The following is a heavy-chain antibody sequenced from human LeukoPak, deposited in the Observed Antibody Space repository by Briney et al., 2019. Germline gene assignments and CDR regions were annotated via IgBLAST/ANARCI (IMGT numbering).Heavy chain of an antibody. CDR2: INHSGST. J-gene: IGHJ4*02. CDR3: YILTGYYQDY. Sequence: SETLSLTCAVYGGSFSGYYWSWIRQPPGKGPEWIGEINHSGSTNYNPSLKSRVTISVDTSKNQFSLKLSSVTAADTAVYYCYILTGYYQDYWGQGTLVTVSS. D-gene: IGHD3-9*01. CDR1: GGSFSGYY. V-gene: IGHV4-34*01.